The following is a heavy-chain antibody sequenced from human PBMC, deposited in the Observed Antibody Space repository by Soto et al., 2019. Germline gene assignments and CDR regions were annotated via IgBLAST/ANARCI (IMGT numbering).Heavy chain of an antibody. D-gene: IGHD3-3*01. Sequence: QVQLVESGGVVVQPGRSLRLSCAASGFTFSIYGMHWARQAPGKGLELVAVISYDGSKKYYADSVKGRFTISRDNSKTTLYLQMTSLRAEDTAVYYCAKAKSDTIFGVVIGPSSEGMDVWGQGTTVTVSS. J-gene: IGHJ6*02. CDR1: GFTFSIYG. CDR2: ISYDGSKK. CDR3: AKAKSDTIFGVVIGPSSEGMDV. V-gene: IGHV3-30*18.